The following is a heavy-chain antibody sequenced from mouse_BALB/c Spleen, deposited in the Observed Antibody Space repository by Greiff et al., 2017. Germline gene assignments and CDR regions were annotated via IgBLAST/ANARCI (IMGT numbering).Heavy chain of an antibody. CDR1: GYTFTSYW. CDR3: ARRDTTGRGPFAY. D-gene: IGHD1-1*01. CDR2: IDPSDSYT. J-gene: IGHJ3*01. Sequence: QVQLQQPGAELVKPGASVKLSCKASGYTFTSYWMHWVKQRPGQGLEWIGEIDPSDSYTNYNQKFKGKATLTVDKSSSTAYMQLSSLTSEDSAVYYCARRDTTGRGPFAYWGQGTLVTVSA. V-gene: IGHV1-69*02.